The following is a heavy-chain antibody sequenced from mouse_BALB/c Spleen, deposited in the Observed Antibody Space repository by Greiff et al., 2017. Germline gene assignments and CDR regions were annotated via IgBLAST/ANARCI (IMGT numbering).Heavy chain of an antibody. CDR3: ARDRDYYGSIYAMDY. V-gene: IGHV5-4*02. CDR1: GFTFSDYY. D-gene: IGHD1-1*01. Sequence: EVKLMESGGGLVQPGGSRKLSCAASGFTFSDYYMYWVRQTPEKRLEWVATISDGGSYTYYPDSVKGRFTISRDNAKNNLYLQMSSLKSEDTAMYYCARDRDYYGSIYAMDYWGQGTSVTVSS. J-gene: IGHJ4*01. CDR2: ISDGGSYT.